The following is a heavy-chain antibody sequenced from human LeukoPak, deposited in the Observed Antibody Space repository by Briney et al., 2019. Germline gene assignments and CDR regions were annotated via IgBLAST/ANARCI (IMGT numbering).Heavy chain of an antibody. CDR1: GFTFSTFA. D-gene: IGHD3-10*01. CDR2: ITDSGGFT. J-gene: IGHJ4*02. V-gene: IGHV3-23*01. Sequence: GRSLRLSCAASGFTFSTFAMSWVRQAPGKGLEWVSVITDSGGFTHNADSVKGRFTISRDNSKNTLYLQMNSLRAEDTAVYYCAREDLWFGELSHSDYWGQGTLVTVSS. CDR3: AREDLWFGELSHSDY.